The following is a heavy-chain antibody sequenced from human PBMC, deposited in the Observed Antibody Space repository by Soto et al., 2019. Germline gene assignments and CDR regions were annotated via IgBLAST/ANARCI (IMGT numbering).Heavy chain of an antibody. V-gene: IGHV1-3*01. CDR1: GYTFTSYA. Sequence: VQLVQSGAEVKKPGASVKVSCKASGYTFTSYAMHWVRQAPGQRLEWMGWINAGNGNTKYSQKFQGRVTITRDTSASTAYMELSSVISEDTGVYYCARQQESGTFDYWGQGTLVTVSS. CDR2: INAGNGNT. J-gene: IGHJ4*02. D-gene: IGHD3-10*01. CDR3: ARQQESGTFDY.